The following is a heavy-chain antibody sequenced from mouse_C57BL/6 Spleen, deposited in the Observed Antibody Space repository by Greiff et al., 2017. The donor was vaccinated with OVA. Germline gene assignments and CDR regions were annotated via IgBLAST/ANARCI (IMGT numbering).Heavy chain of an antibody. CDR1: GFTFRDYG. CDR2: ISSGRSSI. CDR3: ARAEIAMDY. Sequence: DVQLVESGGGLVKPGGSLKLSCAASGFTFRDYGMHWVRQAPEKGLEWVAYISSGRSSIYYADTVKGRFTISRDNAKNTLFLQRTRLRAEDTAMYYCARAEIAMDYWGQGTSVTVSA. V-gene: IGHV5-17*01. J-gene: IGHJ4*01.